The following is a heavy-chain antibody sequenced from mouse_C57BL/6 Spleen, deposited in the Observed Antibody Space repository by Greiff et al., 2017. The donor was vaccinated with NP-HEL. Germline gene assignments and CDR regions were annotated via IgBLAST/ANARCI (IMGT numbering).Heavy chain of an antibody. D-gene: IGHD2-4*01. CDR2: IDPEDGET. CDR1: GFNIKDYY. V-gene: IGHV14-2*01. CDR3: AILYDYDPHYAMDY. J-gene: IGHJ4*01. Sequence: DVKLQESGAELVKPGASVKLSCTASGFNIKDYYMHWVKQRTEQGLEWIGRIDPEDGETKYAPKFQGKATITADTSSNTAYLQLSSLTSEDTAVYYCAILYDYDPHYAMDYWGQGTSVTVSS.